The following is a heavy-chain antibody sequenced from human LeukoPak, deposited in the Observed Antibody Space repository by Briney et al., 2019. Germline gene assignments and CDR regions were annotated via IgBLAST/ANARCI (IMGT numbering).Heavy chain of an antibody. V-gene: IGHV4-34*01. D-gene: IGHD3-10*01. Sequence: SETLSLTCAVYGGSFSGYYWSWIRQPPGMGLEWIGEINHSGSTNYNPSLKSRVTISVDTSKNQFSLKLSSVTAADTAVYYCARRGGDGSGSYYKAWGQGTLVTVSS. J-gene: IGHJ5*02. CDR1: GGSFSGYY. CDR2: INHSGST. CDR3: ARRGGDGSGSYYKA.